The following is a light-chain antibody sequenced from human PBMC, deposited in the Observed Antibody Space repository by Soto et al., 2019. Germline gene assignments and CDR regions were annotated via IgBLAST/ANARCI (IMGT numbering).Light chain of an antibody. J-gene: IGKJ1*01. CDR1: QSVSSSY. V-gene: IGKV3-20*01. Sequence: SPGERATLSCRASQSVSSSYLAWYQQKPGQAPRLLIFSAXXXGTGIPDRFSGSGFGTDFTLTISRLKPEDFAVYYCQQYGSPPPSWTFGQGTKLEIK. CDR3: QQYGSPPPSWT. CDR2: SAX.